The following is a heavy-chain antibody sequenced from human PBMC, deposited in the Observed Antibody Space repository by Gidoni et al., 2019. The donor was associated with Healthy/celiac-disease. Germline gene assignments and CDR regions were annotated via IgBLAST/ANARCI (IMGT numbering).Heavy chain of an antibody. CDR3: ARGAIPLGYCSGGSCYYFDY. CDR2: IWYDGSNK. J-gene: IGHJ4*02. Sequence: QVQLVESGGGVVQPGRSLRLSCAASGFTFSSYGMHWVRQAPGKGLEGVAVIWYDGSNKYYADSVKGRFTISRDNSKNTLYLQMNSLRAEDTAVYYCARGAIPLGYCSGGSCYYFDYWGQGTLVTVSS. CDR1: GFTFSSYG. D-gene: IGHD2-15*01. V-gene: IGHV3-33*01.